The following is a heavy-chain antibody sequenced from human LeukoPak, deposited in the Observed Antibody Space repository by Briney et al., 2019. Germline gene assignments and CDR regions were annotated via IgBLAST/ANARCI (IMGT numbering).Heavy chain of an antibody. J-gene: IGHJ6*02. CDR3: ATVLGTAGPLSPSGYYYGMDV. Sequence: ASVKVSCKVSGYTLTELSMHWVRQAPGKGLEWMGGFDPEDGETIYAQKFQGRVTMTEDTSTDTAYMELSSLRSEDTAAYYCATVLGTAGPLSPSGYYYGMDVWGQGTTVTVSS. CDR1: GYTLTELS. D-gene: IGHD1-1*01. CDR2: FDPEDGET. V-gene: IGHV1-24*01.